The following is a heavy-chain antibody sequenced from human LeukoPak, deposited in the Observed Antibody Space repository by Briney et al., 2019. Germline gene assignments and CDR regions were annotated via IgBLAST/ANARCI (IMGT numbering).Heavy chain of an antibody. V-gene: IGHV3-7*01. D-gene: IGHD3-16*01. J-gene: IGHJ4*02. CDR1: GFTFSSYG. Sequence: GRSLRLSCAASGFTFSSYGMHWVRQAPGKGLEWVANIKQDGREKYYVDSVKGRFTISRDNAKNSLYLQMNSLRADDTAVYYCATWGGLGDYWGQGTLVTVSS. CDR3: ATWGGLGDY. CDR2: IKQDGREK.